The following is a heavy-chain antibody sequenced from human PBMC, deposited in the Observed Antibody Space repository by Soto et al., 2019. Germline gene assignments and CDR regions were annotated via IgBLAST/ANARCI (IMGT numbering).Heavy chain of an antibody. CDR3: ARGEYSSSWRLHYYYGMDV. CDR1: GGTFSSYA. D-gene: IGHD6-13*01. CDR2: IIPIFGTA. V-gene: IGHV1-69*13. J-gene: IGHJ6*02. Sequence: ASVKVSCKASGGTFSSYAISWVRQAPGQGLEWMGGIIPIFGTANYAQKFQGRVTITADESTSTAYMELSSLRSEDTAVYYCARGEYSSSWRLHYYYGMDVWGQGTTVTVSS.